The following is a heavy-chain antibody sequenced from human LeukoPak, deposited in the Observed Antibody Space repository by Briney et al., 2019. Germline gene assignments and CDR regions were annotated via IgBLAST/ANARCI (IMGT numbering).Heavy chain of an antibody. V-gene: IGHV3-23*01. CDR3: ARETQGYNYLIDY. J-gene: IGHJ4*02. CDR1: GFTFSSYA. D-gene: IGHD5-24*01. Sequence: AGGSLRLSCAASGFTFSSYAMSWVRQAPGKGLEWVSAISGSGGSTYYADSVKGRFTISRDNSKNTLYLHMNSLRAEDTAVYYCARETQGYNYLIDYWGQGTLVTVSS. CDR2: ISGSGGST.